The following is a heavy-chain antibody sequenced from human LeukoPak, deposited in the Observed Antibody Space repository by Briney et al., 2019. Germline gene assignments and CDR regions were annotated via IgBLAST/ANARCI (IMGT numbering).Heavy chain of an antibody. V-gene: IGHV4-59*08. CDR3: ARHSAAGTGFVY. D-gene: IGHD6-19*01. CDR1: GGSTSSYY. Sequence: PSETLSLTCTVSGGSTSSYYWSWIRQPPGKGLEWIGYIYYSGSTNYNPSLKSRLTISIDTSKNQFSLKLSSVTAADTAVYYCARHSAAGTGFVYWGQGTLVTVSS. J-gene: IGHJ4*02. CDR2: IYYSGST.